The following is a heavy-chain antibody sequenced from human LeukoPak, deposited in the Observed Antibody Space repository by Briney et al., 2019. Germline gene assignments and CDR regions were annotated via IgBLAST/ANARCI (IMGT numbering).Heavy chain of an antibody. J-gene: IGHJ3*02. D-gene: IGHD2-21*01. Sequence: ASVKVSCRASGYTFTGYIIHWVRQAPGQGLDWMGWINPNNGDTSYAQKFQGRLTMTRYTSISTAYMELSRLRSDDTALYYCARRRPRLVINDVLHIWGQGTMVTVSS. CDR3: ARRRPRLVINDVLHI. CDR2: INPNNGDT. CDR1: GYTFTGYI. V-gene: IGHV1-2*02.